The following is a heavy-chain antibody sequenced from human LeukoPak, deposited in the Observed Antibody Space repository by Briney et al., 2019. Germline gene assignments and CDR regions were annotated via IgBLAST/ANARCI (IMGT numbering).Heavy chain of an antibody. V-gene: IGHV1-2*02. CDR1: XXXXTXYF. CDR2: INPNSGGT. Sequence: ASVKVSCKASXXXXTXYFMHWVXXXPXEXXXXXXXINPNSGGTNYAQKFQGRVTMTRDTSITTVYMELSRLRSDDTAVYYCARDREXYYDSSGYWNAFDIWGQGTMVTVSS. J-gene: IGHJ3*02. D-gene: IGHD3-22*01. CDR3: ARDREXYYDSSGYWNAFDI.